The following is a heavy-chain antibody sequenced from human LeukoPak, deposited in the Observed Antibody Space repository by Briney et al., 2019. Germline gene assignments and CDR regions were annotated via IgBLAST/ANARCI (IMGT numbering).Heavy chain of an antibody. Sequence: GGSLRLSCTAIGFTFSSYAMNWVRQAPGKGLEWVSAISGTGSNTYYADSVKGRFTISRDNSKNTLYLQMNSLRAEDTAVYYCARDLVYYYDSSGYSCPGYWGQGTLVTVSS. CDR3: ARDLVYYYDSSGYSCPGY. J-gene: IGHJ4*02. D-gene: IGHD3-22*01. CDR2: ISGTGSNT. V-gene: IGHV3-23*01. CDR1: GFTFSSYA.